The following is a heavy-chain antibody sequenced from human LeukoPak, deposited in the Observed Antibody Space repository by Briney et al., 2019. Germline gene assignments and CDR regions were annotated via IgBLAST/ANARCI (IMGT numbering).Heavy chain of an antibody. CDR2: MYHSGST. V-gene: IGHV4-38-2*02. CDR3: ARHGPYSGSGRPFDN. CDR1: GYSFSSGYY. D-gene: IGHD1-26*01. Sequence: SETLSLTCTVSGYSFSSGYYWGWIRQPPGKGLEWIGSMYHSGSTYYNPSLKSRVTISIDTSKNQFSLELTSVTAADTAVYYCARHGPYSGSGRPFDNWGQGTLVTVSS. J-gene: IGHJ4*02.